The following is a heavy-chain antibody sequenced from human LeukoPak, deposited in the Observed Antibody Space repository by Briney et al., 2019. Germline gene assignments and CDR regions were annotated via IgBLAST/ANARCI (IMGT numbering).Heavy chain of an antibody. CDR3: AWYGVTHGLNV. D-gene: IGHD3-10*01. J-gene: IGHJ6*02. V-gene: IGHV3-7*01. CDR1: GFSLSTYW. CDR2: INQDGSDK. Sequence: GGSLRLSCAASGFSLSTYWMSRVRQAPGKGLEWVANINQDGSDKYYVDSVMGRFTISKDNAKNSVYLQMNSLRPEDTAIYYCAWYGVTHGLNVWGQGTTVTVSS.